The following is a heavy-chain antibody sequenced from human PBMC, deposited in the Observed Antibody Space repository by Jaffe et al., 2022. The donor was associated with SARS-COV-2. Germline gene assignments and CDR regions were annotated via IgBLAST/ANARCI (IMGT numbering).Heavy chain of an antibody. J-gene: IGHJ5*02. CDR1: GFTFSSYW. D-gene: IGHD6-13*01. CDR3: ARDKGSAAGTGGLFDP. Sequence: EVQLVESGGGLVQPGGSLRLSCAASGFTFSSYWMSWVRQAPGKGLEWVANIKQDGSEKYYVDSVKGRFTISRDNAKNSLYLQMNSLRAEDTAVYYCARDKGSAAGTGGLFDPWGQGTLVTVSS. V-gene: IGHV3-7*01. CDR2: IKQDGSEK.